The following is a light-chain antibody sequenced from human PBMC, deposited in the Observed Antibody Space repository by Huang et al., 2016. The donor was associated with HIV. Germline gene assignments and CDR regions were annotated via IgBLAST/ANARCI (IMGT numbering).Light chain of an antibody. V-gene: IGKV3-11*01. J-gene: IGKJ4*01. Sequence: EIVLTQSPATLSLSPGERATLSCRASQSVSGDLAWYQQKPGQGPRLRIYDASNRATGIPARFGGSGSGTDFTLTISSLEPEDFAVYYCQQYSNWPLLTFGGGTKVEIK. CDR2: DAS. CDR1: QSVSGD. CDR3: QQYSNWPLLT.